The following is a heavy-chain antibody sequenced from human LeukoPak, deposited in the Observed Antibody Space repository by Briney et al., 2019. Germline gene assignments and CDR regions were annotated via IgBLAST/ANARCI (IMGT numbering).Heavy chain of an antibody. V-gene: IGHV1-3*04. CDR3: AKGSSMGPISFYLDY. D-gene: IGHD5-24*01. CDR1: GYTFTTCA. J-gene: IGHJ4*02. CDR2: INTGDGDT. Sequence: ASVNSSCKASGYTFTTCAIHWVRQAPGQRLEWMGLINTGDGDTIYSQKFQGRVTITRDTSANTAYLELDSLTSEDTAVYYCAKGSSMGPISFYLDYWGQGTLVTVSS.